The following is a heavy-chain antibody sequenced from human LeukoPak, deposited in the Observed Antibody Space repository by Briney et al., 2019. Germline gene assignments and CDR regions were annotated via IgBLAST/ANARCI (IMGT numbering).Heavy chain of an antibody. D-gene: IGHD2-8*01. CDR3: ARDGWSLGP. V-gene: IGHV1-18*01. CDR2: ISVYSGNT. Sequence: ASVKVSCKASGYTFASNGVTWVRQAPGQGPEWMAWISVYSGNTEYAQKFQDRVTLTADTSTSTVYMELRSLRSDDTAVYYCARDGWSLGPWGQGTLVTVSS. CDR1: GYTFASNG. J-gene: IGHJ5*02.